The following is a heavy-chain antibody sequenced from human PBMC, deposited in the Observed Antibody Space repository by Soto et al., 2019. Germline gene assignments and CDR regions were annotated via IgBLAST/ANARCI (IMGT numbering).Heavy chain of an antibody. J-gene: IGHJ5*02. Sequence: SVKVSCKASGGTFNSYSISWVRQAPGQGLEWMGGITPIFGTANYAQKFQGRVTITADESTSTAYMELSSLRSEDTAVYYCARGQLGYCTNGLCYSDNWIDPWGQGTLVTVSS. CDR1: GGTFNSYS. D-gene: IGHD2-8*01. CDR3: ARGQLGYCTNGLCYSDNWIDP. V-gene: IGHV1-69*13. CDR2: ITPIFGTA.